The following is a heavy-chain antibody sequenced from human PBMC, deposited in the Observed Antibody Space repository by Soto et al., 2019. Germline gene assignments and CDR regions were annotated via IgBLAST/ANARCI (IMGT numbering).Heavy chain of an antibody. J-gene: IGHJ5*01. V-gene: IGHV3-53*01. CDR3: ARDRCYDGTCYSASDS. Sequence: DVQLVESGGGLIQPGGSLRLSCAASGFTVSGKKYLAWVRQAPGKGLEWVSAPYDVDGTFYADSVKGRFTISRDNDRNSLYLEMNSLRDEDTAVYYCARDRCYDGTCYSASDSWGQGTLVTVSS. CDR2: PYDVDGT. CDR1: GFTVSGKKY. D-gene: IGHD2-15*01.